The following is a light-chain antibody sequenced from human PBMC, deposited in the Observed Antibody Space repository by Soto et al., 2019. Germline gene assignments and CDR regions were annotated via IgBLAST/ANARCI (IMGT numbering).Light chain of an antibody. CDR1: QSISSY. Sequence: DIQMTQSPSSLSASVGERVTITCRASQSISSYLNWYQQKPGKAPKLLIYAASSLQSGVPSRFSGSGSGTDFTLTISSLQPEDFATYYCQQSYSTPPYTFGQGTKLEIK. V-gene: IGKV1-39*01. CDR2: AAS. CDR3: QQSYSTPPYT. J-gene: IGKJ2*01.